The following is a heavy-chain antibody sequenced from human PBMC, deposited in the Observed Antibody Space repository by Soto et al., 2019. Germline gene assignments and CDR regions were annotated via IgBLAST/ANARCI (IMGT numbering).Heavy chain of an antibody. J-gene: IGHJ6*02. CDR3: ARAGGRYCSSTSCYTNYGMDV. CDR2: IYYSGST. V-gene: IGHV4-59*01. D-gene: IGHD2-2*02. Sequence: TSETLSLTCTVSGGSISSYYWSWIRQPPGKGLEWIGYIYYSGSTNYNPSLKSRVTISVDTSKNQFSLKLSSVTAADTAVYYCARAGGRYCSSTSCYTNYGMDVWGQGTTVTVS. CDR1: GGSISSYY.